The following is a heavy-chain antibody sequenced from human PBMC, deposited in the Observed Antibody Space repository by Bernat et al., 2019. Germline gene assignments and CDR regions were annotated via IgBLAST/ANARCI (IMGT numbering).Heavy chain of an antibody. CDR2: ISYDGSNK. CDR1: GFTFSSYG. D-gene: IGHD3-22*01. CDR3: AREASSSGYCNH. J-gene: IGHJ5*02. Sequence: QVQLVESGGGVVQPGRSLRLSCAASGFTFSSYGMHWVRQAPGKGLEWVAVISYDGSNKYYADSVKGRFTISRDNSKNTLYLQMNSLRAEDTAVYYCAREASSSGYCNHWGQGTLVTVSS. V-gene: IGHV3-30*03.